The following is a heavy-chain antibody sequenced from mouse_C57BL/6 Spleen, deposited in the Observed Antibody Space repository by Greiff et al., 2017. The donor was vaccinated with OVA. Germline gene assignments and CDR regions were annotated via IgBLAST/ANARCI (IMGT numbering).Heavy chain of an antibody. Sequence: VQLQQSGPELVKPGASVKISCKASGYTFTDYYMNWVKQSHGKSLEWIGDINPNNGGTSYNQKFKGKATLTVDKSSSTAYMELRSLTSEDSAVYYCARVGGYTNMVWFAYWGQGTLVTVSA. D-gene: IGHD2-5*01. V-gene: IGHV1-26*01. CDR1: GYTFTDYY. CDR2: INPNNGGT. J-gene: IGHJ3*01. CDR3: ARVGGYTNMVWFAY.